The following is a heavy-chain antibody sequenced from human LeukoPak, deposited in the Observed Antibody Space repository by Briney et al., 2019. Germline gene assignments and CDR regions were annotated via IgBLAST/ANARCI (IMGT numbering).Heavy chain of an antibody. J-gene: IGHJ6*04. D-gene: IGHD2-15*01. V-gene: IGHV3-48*03. CDR2: ISSSGSTI. CDR1: GFTFSSYE. Sequence: GGSLRLSCAASGFTFSSYEMNWVRQAPGKGLEWVSYISSSGSTIYYADSVKGRFTISRDNAKNSLYPQMNSLRAEDTAVYYCARACSGGSCYTGYYYGMDVWGKGTTVTVSS. CDR3: ARACSGGSCYTGYYYGMDV.